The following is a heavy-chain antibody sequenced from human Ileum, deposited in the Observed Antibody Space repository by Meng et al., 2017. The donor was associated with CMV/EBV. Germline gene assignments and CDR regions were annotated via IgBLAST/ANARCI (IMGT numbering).Heavy chain of an antibody. CDR2: ITSRSDFI. J-gene: IGHJ4*02. Sequence: GGSLRLSCVVSGFDFGSYSMTWVRQAPGKGLEWVSYITSRSDFIYYGDSLKGRFTVSRDNNKNSLFLEMNSLRVEDTAVYYCARGGPAPIWGQGTLVTVSS. CDR1: GFDFGSYS. CDR3: ARGGPAPI. V-gene: IGHV3-48*01.